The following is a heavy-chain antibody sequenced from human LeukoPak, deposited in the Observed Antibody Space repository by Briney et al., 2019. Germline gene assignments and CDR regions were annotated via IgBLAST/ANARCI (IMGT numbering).Heavy chain of an antibody. Sequence: SETLSLTCTVSGGSISCSSYYWGWIRQPPGKGLEWIGSIYYSGSTYYNPSLKSRVTISVDTSKNQFSLKLSSVTAADTAVYYCTRDDIITGTTGYFDYWGQGTLVTVSS. J-gene: IGHJ4*02. CDR2: IYYSGST. CDR3: TRDDIITGTTGYFDY. D-gene: IGHD1-14*01. CDR1: GGSISCSSYY. V-gene: IGHV4-39*07.